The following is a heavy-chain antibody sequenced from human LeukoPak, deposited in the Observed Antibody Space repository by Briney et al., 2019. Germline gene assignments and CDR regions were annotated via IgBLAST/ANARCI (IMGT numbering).Heavy chain of an antibody. D-gene: IGHD2-21*02. CDR1: GGSISSYY. J-gene: IGHJ4*02. V-gene: IGHV4-4*07. CDR3: ARAHCGGDCYSRSIGNFDY. Sequence: ASETLSLTCIVSGGSISSYYWSWIRQPAGKGLEWIGRIYSSGNTNYNPSLKSRVTISVDTSKNQFSLKLSSVTAADTTVYYCARAHCGGDCYSRSIGNFDYWGQGTLVTVSS. CDR2: IYSSGNT.